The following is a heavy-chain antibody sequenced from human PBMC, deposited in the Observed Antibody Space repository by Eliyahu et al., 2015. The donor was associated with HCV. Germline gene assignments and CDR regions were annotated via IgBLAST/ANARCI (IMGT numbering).Heavy chain of an antibody. J-gene: IGHJ4*02. CDR1: GFIFEAYA. V-gene: IGHV3-23*01. CDR3: AKDPGTSYYRGYFES. D-gene: IGHD2/OR15-2a*01. Sequence: EVQLLESGGGLVQPGGSLRLSCAASGFIFEAYAMSWVRQAPGKGLECISAITVSGDNTYSADSVKGRFTISRDNSKNILYLQMNSLRAEDTAVYFCAKDPGTSYYRGYFESWGQGTLVTVSS. CDR2: ITVSGDNT.